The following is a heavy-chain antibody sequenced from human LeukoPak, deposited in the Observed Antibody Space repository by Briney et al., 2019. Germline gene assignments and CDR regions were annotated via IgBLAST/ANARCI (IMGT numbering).Heavy chain of an antibody. CDR3: ARGIAARRLVY. J-gene: IGHJ4*02. D-gene: IGHD6-6*01. CDR1: GYTFTSYD. V-gene: IGHV1-8*01. Sequence: ASVKVSCKASGYTFTSYDINWVRQATGQGLEWMGWMNPNSGNTGYVQKFQGRVTMTRNTSISTAYMELSGLRSEDTAVYYCARGIAARRLVYWGQGTLVTVSS. CDR2: MNPNSGNT.